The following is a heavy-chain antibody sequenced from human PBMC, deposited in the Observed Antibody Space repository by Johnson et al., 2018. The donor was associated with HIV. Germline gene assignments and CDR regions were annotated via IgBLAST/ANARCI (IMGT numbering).Heavy chain of an antibody. J-gene: IGHJ3*02. CDR2: IYSGGST. CDR3: ARDVRWLPDAFDI. Sequence: VQLVESGGGVVRPGGSLRLSCAASGFTVSSNYMSWVRQAPGKGLEWVSVIYSGGSTYYADSVKGRFTISRDNAKNTLYLQMNSLRAEDTDVYYCARDVRWLPDAFDIWGQGTMVTVSS. CDR1: GFTVSSNY. V-gene: IGHV3-66*01. D-gene: IGHD5-24*01.